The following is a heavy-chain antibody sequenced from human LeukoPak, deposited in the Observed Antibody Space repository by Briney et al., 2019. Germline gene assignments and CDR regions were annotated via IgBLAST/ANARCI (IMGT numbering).Heavy chain of an antibody. Sequence: ASVKVSCKASGYTFTSYAMHWVRQAPGKGLEWMGGFDPEDGETIYAQKFQGRVTMTEDTSTDTAYMELSSLRSEDTAVYYCATMRADIVVVPAATYYYYYYGMDVWGQGTTVTVSS. V-gene: IGHV1-24*01. CDR2: FDPEDGET. CDR1: GYTFTSYA. J-gene: IGHJ6*02. CDR3: ATMRADIVVVPAATYYYYYYGMDV. D-gene: IGHD2-2*01.